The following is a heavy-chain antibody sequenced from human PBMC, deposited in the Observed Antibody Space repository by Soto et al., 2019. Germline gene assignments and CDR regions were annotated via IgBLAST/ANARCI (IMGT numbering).Heavy chain of an antibody. Sequence: EVQLAESGGGLVQPGRSLRLSCEASGFTFDDYAMHWVRQVPGKGLEWVSGIAWNSGGIGYADSVKGRFTISRDNAKNYLYLQMDSLRPEDTAFYYCVKTSTAGGYCAPYYYYYWGQGTQVTVSS. CDR1: GFTFDDYA. D-gene: IGHD5-12*01. CDR2: IAWNSGGI. V-gene: IGHV3-9*01. CDR3: VKTSTAGGYCAPYYYYY. J-gene: IGHJ4*02.